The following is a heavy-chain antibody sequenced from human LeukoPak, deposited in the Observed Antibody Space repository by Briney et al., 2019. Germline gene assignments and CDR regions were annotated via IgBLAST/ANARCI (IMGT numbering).Heavy chain of an antibody. D-gene: IGHD3-10*01. V-gene: IGHV4-61*02. J-gene: IGHJ4*02. CDR1: GGSISSGSYY. Sequence: SETLSLTCTVSGGSISSGSYYWSWIRQPAGKGLEWIGRIYTSGSTYYNPSLKSRVTISVDTSKNQFSLKLSSVTAADTAVYYCFTMVRGAPGYWGQGTLVTVSS. CDR3: FTMVRGAPGY. CDR2: IYTSGST.